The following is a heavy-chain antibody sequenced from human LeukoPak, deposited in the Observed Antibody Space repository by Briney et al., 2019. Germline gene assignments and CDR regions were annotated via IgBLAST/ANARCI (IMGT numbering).Heavy chain of an antibody. Sequence: ASVKVSCKASGYTFNGYYLHWARQAPGQGLEWMGWVNPNSGATTYAQKFQGRVTMTRDTSISTAYMELSRLRSDDTAVYFCARVRIPVAGDAFDIWGQGTLVTVSS. CDR3: ARVRIPVAGDAFDI. CDR2: VNPNSGAT. J-gene: IGHJ3*02. V-gene: IGHV1-2*02. D-gene: IGHD6-19*01. CDR1: GYTFNGYY.